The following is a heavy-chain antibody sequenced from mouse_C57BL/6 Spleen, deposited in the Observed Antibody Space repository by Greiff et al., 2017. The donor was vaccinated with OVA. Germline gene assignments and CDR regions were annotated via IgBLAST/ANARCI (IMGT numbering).Heavy chain of an antibody. CDR2: IWSGGST. V-gene: IGHV2-2*01. D-gene: IGHD1-1*01. J-gene: IGHJ4*01. Sequence: VKLMESGPGLVQPSQSLSITCTVSGFSLTSYGVHWVRQSPGKGLEWLGVIWSGGSTDYNAAFISRLSISKDNSKSQVFFKMNSLQADDTAIYYCARSYYGSDYYAMDYWGQGTSVTVSS. CDR3: ARSYYGSDYYAMDY. CDR1: GFSLTSYG.